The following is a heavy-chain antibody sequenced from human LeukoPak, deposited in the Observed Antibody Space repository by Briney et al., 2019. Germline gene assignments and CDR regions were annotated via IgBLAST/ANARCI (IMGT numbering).Heavy chain of an antibody. CDR1: GFTFTSYC. J-gene: IGHJ4*02. CDR3: ARSHSYGSNSSPDF. CDR2: ISYDGGKK. Sequence: RSLRPSCAPAGFTFTSYCMHWVRHAPGKGLGWVAVISYDGGKKIYADSVKGRFTISRDNSKNTLYLQMNSLRPEDTAMYYCARSHSYGSNSSPDFWGQGTLVTVSS. D-gene: IGHD4-23*01. V-gene: IGHV3-30*03.